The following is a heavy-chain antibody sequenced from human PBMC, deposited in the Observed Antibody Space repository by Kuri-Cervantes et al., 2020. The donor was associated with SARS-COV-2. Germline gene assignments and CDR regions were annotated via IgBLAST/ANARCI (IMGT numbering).Heavy chain of an antibody. D-gene: IGHD1-26*01. CDR3: AREHIVGVSGSWFDP. CDR2: IYYSGST. Sequence: SETLSLTCTVSGGPISSGGYYWSWIRQHPGKGLEWIGYIYYSGSTYYNPSLKSRVTISVDTSKNQFSLKLSSVPAADTAVYYCAREHIVGVSGSWFDPWGQGTLVTVSS. J-gene: IGHJ5*02. V-gene: IGHV4-31*03. CDR1: GGPISSGGYY.